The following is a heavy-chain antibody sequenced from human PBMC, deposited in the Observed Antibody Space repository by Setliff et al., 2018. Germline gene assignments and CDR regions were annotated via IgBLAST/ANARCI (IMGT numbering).Heavy chain of an antibody. CDR1: GASLSSGTYY. Sequence: SETLSLTCTVSGASLSSGTYYWGWIRQPPGKGLEWIGRIYYRGDTYYNASLKGRLTISVDTAQNQFSLRLTSVTAADTAVYYRARTGTYRYFDYWGQGALVTAPQ. J-gene: IGHJ4*02. D-gene: IGHD1-1*01. CDR2: IYYRGDT. V-gene: IGHV4-39*01. CDR3: ARTGTYRYFDY.